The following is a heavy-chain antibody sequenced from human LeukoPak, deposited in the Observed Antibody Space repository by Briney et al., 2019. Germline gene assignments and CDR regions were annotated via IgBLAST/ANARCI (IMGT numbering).Heavy chain of an antibody. J-gene: IGHJ4*02. Sequence: GGSLRLSCAASGFTFTSYAMSWVRQAPGGGLGWVSSIRGSGGRTYYADSVKGRFTISRDNSKNTLYLQMNSLRAEDTAVYYCAKDIAAAGSSFFDYWGQGDLVTVSS. V-gene: IGHV3-23*01. CDR3: AKDIAAAGSSFFDY. CDR2: IRGSGGRT. CDR1: GFTFTSYA. D-gene: IGHD6-13*01.